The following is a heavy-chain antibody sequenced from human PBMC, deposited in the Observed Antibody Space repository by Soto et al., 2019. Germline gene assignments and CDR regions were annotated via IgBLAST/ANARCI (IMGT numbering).Heavy chain of an antibody. CDR1: GFTVISNY. Sequence: GGSLRLSCAASGFTVISNYMSWVRQAPGKGLEWVSVIYSGGSTYYADSVKGRFTISRDNSKNTLYLQMNSLRAEDTAVYYCARSPGSRPPGGYWGQGTLVTVSS. V-gene: IGHV3-53*01. CDR3: ARSPGSRPPGGY. D-gene: IGHD2-15*01. J-gene: IGHJ4*02. CDR2: IYSGGST.